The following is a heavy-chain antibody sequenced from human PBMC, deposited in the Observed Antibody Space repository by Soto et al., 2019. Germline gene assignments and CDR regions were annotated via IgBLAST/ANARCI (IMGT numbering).Heavy chain of an antibody. D-gene: IGHD3-10*01. CDR2: IYHSGST. V-gene: IGHV4-30-2*01. CDR3: ARNPAIPKRITMVRGVNDY. J-gene: IGHJ4*02. Sequence: SETLSLTCAVSGGSISSGGYSWSWIRQPPGKGLEWIGYIYHSGSTYYNPSLKSRVTISVDRSKNQFSLKLSSVTAADTAVYYCARNPAIPKRITMVRGVNDYWGQGTLVTVSS. CDR1: GGSISSGGYS.